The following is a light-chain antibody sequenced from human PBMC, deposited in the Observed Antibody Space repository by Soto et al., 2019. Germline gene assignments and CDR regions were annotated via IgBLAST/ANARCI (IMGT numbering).Light chain of an antibody. CDR1: SSDIGAYDY. Sequence: QSVLTQPASLSGSPGQSITISCTGTSSDIGAYDYVSWFQQHPGKAPKLMIYEVNRRPSGVPDRFSGSKSGNTASLTVSGLQAEDEADYYCSSYAGSNNVVFGGGTKLTVL. J-gene: IGLJ2*01. V-gene: IGLV2-8*01. CDR3: SSYAGSNNVV. CDR2: EVN.